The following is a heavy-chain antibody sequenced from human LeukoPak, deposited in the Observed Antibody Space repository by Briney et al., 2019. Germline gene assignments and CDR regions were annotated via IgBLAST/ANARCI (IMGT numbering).Heavy chain of an antibody. Sequence: SGGSLRLSCAASGFTFSSYAMSWVRQAPGKGLEWVSAISGSGGSTYYADSVEGRFTISRDNSKNTLYLQMNSLRAEDTAVYYCAVWWLALDYWGQGTLVTVSS. V-gene: IGHV3-23*01. J-gene: IGHJ4*02. CDR1: GFTFSSYA. CDR2: ISGSGGST. D-gene: IGHD2-21*01. CDR3: AVWWLALDY.